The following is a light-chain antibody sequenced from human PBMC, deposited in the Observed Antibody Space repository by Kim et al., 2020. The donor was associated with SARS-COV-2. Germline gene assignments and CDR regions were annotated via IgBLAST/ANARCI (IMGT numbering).Light chain of an antibody. V-gene: IGKV3-11*01. J-gene: IGKJ1*01. CDR3: QQHDNSPCT. Sequence: DIVLTQSPATLSLSPGERATLSCRASQSVSSYLAWYQQKPGQAPRLLIYDASNRAAGIPARFSGSGSGTEFTLTISSLEPEDFAVYYCQQHDNSPCTFGQGTRLDIK. CDR2: DAS. CDR1: QSVSSY.